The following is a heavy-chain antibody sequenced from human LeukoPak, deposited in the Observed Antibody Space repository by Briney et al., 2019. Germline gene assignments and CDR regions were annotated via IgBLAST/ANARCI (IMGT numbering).Heavy chain of an antibody. D-gene: IGHD2-15*01. J-gene: IGHJ6*04. CDR2: INHSGST. V-gene: IGHV4-34*01. CDR3: AREIVVVVAATPYYYYGMDV. Sequence: PSETLSLTCAVYGGSFSVYYWSWIRQPPGKGVEWIGEINHSGSTNYNPSLKSRVTISVDTSKNQFSLKLSSVTAADTAVYYCAREIVVVVAATPYYYYGMDVWGKGTTVTVSS. CDR1: GGSFSVYY.